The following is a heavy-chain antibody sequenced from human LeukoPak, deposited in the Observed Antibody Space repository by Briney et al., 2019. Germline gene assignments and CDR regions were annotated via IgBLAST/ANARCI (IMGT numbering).Heavy chain of an antibody. CDR3: AKDRAPYGSGGGEDYFDL. V-gene: IGHV3-23*01. Sequence: GGSLRLSCVGSGFTFINYAMTWVRQSPGRGLECVSSSSGSGASTHYADFVKGRSTISRDNSRNTLYLEMSSLRAEDSALYYCAKDRAPYGSGGGEDYFDLWGRGTLVTVSS. J-gene: IGHJ2*01. D-gene: IGHD3-10*01. CDR2: SSGSGAST. CDR1: GFTFINYA.